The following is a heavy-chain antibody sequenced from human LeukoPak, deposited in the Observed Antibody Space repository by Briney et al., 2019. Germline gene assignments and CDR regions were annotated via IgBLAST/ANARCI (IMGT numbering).Heavy chain of an antibody. CDR3: ARGVSGSYYGYFDY. CDR2: INWTGGST. Sequence: GGSLRLSCAASGFTFSSYAMSWVRQAPGKGLEWVSGINWTGGSTGYADSVKGRFTISRDNAKNSLYLQMNSLRAEDTALYYCARGVSGSYYGYFDYWGQGTLVTVSS. CDR1: GFTFSSYA. J-gene: IGHJ4*02. D-gene: IGHD1-26*01. V-gene: IGHV3-20*04.